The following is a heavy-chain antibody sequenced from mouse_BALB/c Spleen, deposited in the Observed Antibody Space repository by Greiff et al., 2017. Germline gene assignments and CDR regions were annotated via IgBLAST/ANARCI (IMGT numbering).Heavy chain of an antibody. CDR2: ISYDGSN. Sequence: EVKLQESGPGLVKPSQSLSLTCSVTGYSITSGYYWNWIRQFPGNKLEWMGYISYDGSNNYNPSLKNRISITRDTSKNQFFLKLNSVTTEDTATYYCARGDMITTTALYAMDYWGQGTSVTVSA. CDR3: ARGDMITTTALYAMDY. J-gene: IGHJ4*01. D-gene: IGHD2-4*01. V-gene: IGHV3-6*02. CDR1: GYSITSGYY.